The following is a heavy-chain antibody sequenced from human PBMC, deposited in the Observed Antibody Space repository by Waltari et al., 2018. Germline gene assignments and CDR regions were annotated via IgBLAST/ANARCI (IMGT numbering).Heavy chain of an antibody. CDR1: GYTFTSYA. V-gene: IGHV1-3*01. J-gene: IGHJ4*02. CDR2: INAGNGNT. Sequence: QVQLVQSGAEVKKPGASVKVSCKASGYTFTSYAMHWVHQAPGQRLEWMGWINAGNGNTKYSQKFQGRVTITRDTSASTAYMELSSLRSEDTAVYYCARRWELLAGGYYFDYWGQGTLVTVSS. D-gene: IGHD1-26*01. CDR3: ARRWELLAGGYYFDY.